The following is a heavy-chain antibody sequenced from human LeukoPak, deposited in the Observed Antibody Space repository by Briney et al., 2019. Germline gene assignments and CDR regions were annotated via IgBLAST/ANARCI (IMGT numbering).Heavy chain of an antibody. CDR3: ASLGWGSGSNFDY. D-gene: IGHD3-10*01. V-gene: IGHV4-4*07. CDR2: IYTSGST. Sequence: SETLSLTCTVSGGSISSYYWSWIRQPAGKGLEWIGRIYTSGSTNYNPSLKSRVTISVDTSKNQFSLKLSSVTAADTAVYYCASLGWGSGSNFDYRGQGTLVTVSS. J-gene: IGHJ4*02. CDR1: GGSISSYY.